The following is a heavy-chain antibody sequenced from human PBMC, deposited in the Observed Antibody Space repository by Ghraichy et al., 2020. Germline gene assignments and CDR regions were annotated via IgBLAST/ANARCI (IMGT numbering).Heavy chain of an antibody. D-gene: IGHD1-14*01. CDR1: GIIFISYA. J-gene: IGHJ4*02. CDR3: AKEDAVCAVPDY. Sequence: GGSLRLSCAASGIIFISYAMTWVRQAPGKGLEWVSAIAGSGGNTYYADFAEGRFTISRDNSRNTLYLQMNSLRAEDPAVYYCAKEDAVCAVPDYWRQGPLVTVSS. CDR2: IAGSGGNT. V-gene: IGHV3-23*01.